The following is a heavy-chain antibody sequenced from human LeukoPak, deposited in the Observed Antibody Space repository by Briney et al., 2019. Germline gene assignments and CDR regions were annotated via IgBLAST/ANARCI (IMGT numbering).Heavy chain of an antibody. J-gene: IGHJ4*02. CDR3: AKVRVATTGPLDY. V-gene: IGHV3-23*01. CDR1: GITFSNFA. Sequence: GGSLRLSCAASGITFSNFAMSWVRQAPGKGLEWVSTISGSGGTTYYVDSVKGRFTISRDNSRNTLYLQMNSLRAEDTAVYYCAKVRVATTGPLDYWGQGTLVTVSS. CDR2: ISGSGGTT. D-gene: IGHD5-12*01.